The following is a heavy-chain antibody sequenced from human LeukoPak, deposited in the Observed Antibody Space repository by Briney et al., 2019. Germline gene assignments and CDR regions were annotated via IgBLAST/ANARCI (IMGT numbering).Heavy chain of an antibody. CDR3: AREQDHTFDI. V-gene: IGHV3-66*01. Sequence: GGSLRLSCAASGLTVSSNYMTWLRQAPGRGLEWVSLIYVAGSTTYADSVRGRFTISRDNSKNTLYLQMNSLRAEGTAMYYCAREQDHTFDIWGQGTMVTVSS. J-gene: IGHJ3*02. D-gene: IGHD1-14*01. CDR1: GLTVSSNY. CDR2: IYVAGST.